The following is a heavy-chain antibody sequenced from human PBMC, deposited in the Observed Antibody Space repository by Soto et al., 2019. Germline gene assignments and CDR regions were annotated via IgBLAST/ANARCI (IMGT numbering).Heavy chain of an antibody. V-gene: IGHV5-51*01. J-gene: IGHJ6*02. CDR1: GYSFTSYW. Sequence: PGESLKISCKGSGYSFTSYWIGWVRQMPGKGLEWMGIIYPGDSDTRYSPSFQGQVTISADKSISTAYLQWSSLKASDTAMYYCARRSSGWYDYYYGMDVWGQGTTVTVSS. D-gene: IGHD6-19*01. CDR2: IYPGDSDT. CDR3: ARRSSGWYDYYYGMDV.